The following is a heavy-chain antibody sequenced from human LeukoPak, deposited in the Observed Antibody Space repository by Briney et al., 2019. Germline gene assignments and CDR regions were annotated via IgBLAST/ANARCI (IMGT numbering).Heavy chain of an antibody. J-gene: IGHJ6*03. CDR2: IRYDGSNK. Sequence: GGSLRLSCAASGFTFSSYGMHWVRQAPGKGLEWVAFIRYDGSNKYYADSVKGRFTISRDNSKNTLYLQMNSLRADDTAVYYCARAAATTWPYYYMDVWGKGTTVTVSS. CDR3: ARAAATTWPYYYMDV. CDR1: GFTFSSYG. D-gene: IGHD6-25*01. V-gene: IGHV3-30*02.